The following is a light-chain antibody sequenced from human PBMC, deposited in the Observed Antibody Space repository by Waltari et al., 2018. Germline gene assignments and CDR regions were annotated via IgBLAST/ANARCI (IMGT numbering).Light chain of an antibody. CDR1: QSVSRS. J-gene: IGKJ1*01. V-gene: IGKV3-20*01. CDR2: GAA. Sequence: IVLTHSPGTLSLSPGESATLSCRASQSVSRSLAWYQQKPGQAPKLPIYGAATRATGIPDRFTGSGSGTDFSLTISSLEPEDFAIYFCQHYVRLPATFGQGTKVEIK. CDR3: QHYVRLPAT.